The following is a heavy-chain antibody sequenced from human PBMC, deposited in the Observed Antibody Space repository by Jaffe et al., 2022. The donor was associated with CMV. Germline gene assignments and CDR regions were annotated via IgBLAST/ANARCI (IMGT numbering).Heavy chain of an antibody. D-gene: IGHD1-7*01. J-gene: IGHJ5*02. Sequence: QVQLQQWGAGLLKPSETLSLTCAVYGGSFSGYYWSWIRQPPGKGLEWIGEINHSGSTNYNPSLKSRVTISVDTSKNQFSLKLSSVTAADTAVYYCARAPEYNWNYALSFDPWGQGTLVTVSS. V-gene: IGHV4-34*01. CDR3: ARAPEYNWNYALSFDP. CDR2: INHSGST. CDR1: GGSFSGYY.